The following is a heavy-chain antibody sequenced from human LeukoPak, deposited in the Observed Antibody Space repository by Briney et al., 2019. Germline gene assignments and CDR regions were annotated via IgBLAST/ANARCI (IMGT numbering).Heavy chain of an antibody. J-gene: IGHJ4*02. Sequence: GGSLRLSCAASGFTFSSYSMNWVRQAPGKGLEWVSSISSSSSYIYYADSVKGRFTIYRDNAKNSLYTKMNSPSAEDTAVYYCAREKPALTYYYDSSGYSYFDYWGQGTLVTVSS. D-gene: IGHD3-22*01. CDR3: AREKPALTYYYDSSGYSYFDY. CDR1: GFTFSSYS. V-gene: IGHV3-21*04. CDR2: ISSSSSYI.